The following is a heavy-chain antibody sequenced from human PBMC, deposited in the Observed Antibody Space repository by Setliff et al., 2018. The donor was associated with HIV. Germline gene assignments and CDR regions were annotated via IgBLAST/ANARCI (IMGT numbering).Heavy chain of an antibody. CDR3: ARDPSQYLDFLFDPQPFNV. V-gene: IGHV4-59*11. Sequence: SETLSLTCTVSSGYMSGHFWTWVRQTPGEGLEWIGNIYLGETTNYNPSLKSRATISLDTSKRQFSLHLTSVTAADTAIYYCARDPSQYLDFLFDPQPFNVWGHGTTVTVSS. J-gene: IGHJ6*02. D-gene: IGHD3-9*01. CDR1: SGYMSGHF. CDR2: IYLGETT.